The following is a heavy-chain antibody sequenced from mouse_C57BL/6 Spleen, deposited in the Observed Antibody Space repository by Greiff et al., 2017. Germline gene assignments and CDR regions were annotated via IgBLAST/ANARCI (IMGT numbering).Heavy chain of an antibody. J-gene: IGHJ3*01. V-gene: IGHV14-4*01. CDR1: GFNIKDDY. D-gene: IGHD2-1*01. Sequence: EVMLVESGAELVRPGASVKLSCTASGFNIKDDYMHWVKQRPEQGLEWIGWIDPENGDTEYASKFQGKATITADTSSNTAYLQLSSLTSEDTAVYYCTFIYYGNYEAYWGQGTLVTVSA. CDR3: TFIYYGNYEAY. CDR2: IDPENGDT.